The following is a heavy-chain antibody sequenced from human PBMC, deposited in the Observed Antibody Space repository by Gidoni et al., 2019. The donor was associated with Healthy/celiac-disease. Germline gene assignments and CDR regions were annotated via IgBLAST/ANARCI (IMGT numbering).Heavy chain of an antibody. CDR2: IYWDDDK. V-gene: IGHV2-5*02. CDR3: AHTFEYPTTRSFDY. CDR1: GFSLSTSGVG. Sequence: QITLKESGPTLVKPTQTLTLTCTFSGFSLSTSGVGVGWIRQPPGKALEWLALIYWDDDKRYSPSLKSRLTITKDTSKNQVVLTMTNMDPVDTATYYCAHTFEYPTTRSFDYWGQGTLVTVSS. D-gene: IGHD2-2*01. J-gene: IGHJ4*02.